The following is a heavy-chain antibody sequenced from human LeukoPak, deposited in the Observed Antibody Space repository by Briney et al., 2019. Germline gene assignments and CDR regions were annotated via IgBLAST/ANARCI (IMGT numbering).Heavy chain of an antibody. Sequence: SETLSLTCAVYGGSFSGYYWSWIRQPPGMGLEWIGEINHSGSTNYNPSLKSRVTISVGTSKNQFSLKLSSVTAADTAVYYSARAGRVRGVIIFPLYRYYFDYWGQGTLVTVSS. J-gene: IGHJ4*02. CDR2: INHSGST. V-gene: IGHV4-34*01. CDR3: ARAGRVRGVIIFPLYRYYFDY. D-gene: IGHD3-10*01. CDR1: GGSFSGYY.